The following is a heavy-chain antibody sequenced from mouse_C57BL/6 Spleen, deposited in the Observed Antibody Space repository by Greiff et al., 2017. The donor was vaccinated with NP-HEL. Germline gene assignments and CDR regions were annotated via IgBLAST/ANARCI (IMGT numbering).Heavy chain of an antibody. D-gene: IGHD1-1*01. Sequence: EVKLVESGGGLVQPKGSLKLSCAASGFSFNTYAMNWVRQAPGKGLDWVARIRSKSNNYATYYADSVKDRFTISRDDSESMLYRQMNNLKTEDTAMYYCGRQNYYGSSWGYFDVWGTGTTVTVSS. V-gene: IGHV10-1*01. CDR1: GFSFNTYA. J-gene: IGHJ1*03. CDR2: IRSKSNNYAT. CDR3: GRQNYYGSSWGYFDV.